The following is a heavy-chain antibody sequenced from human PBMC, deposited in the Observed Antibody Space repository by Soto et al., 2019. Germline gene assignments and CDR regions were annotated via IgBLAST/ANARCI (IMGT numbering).Heavy chain of an antibody. CDR1: GYSFRSND. J-gene: IGHJ4*02. D-gene: IGHD2-2*01. V-gene: IGHV1-8*01. CDR2: TNANSGDT. Sequence: QVQLVQSGAEVKKPRASVKVSCKASGYSFRSNDITWVRQAPGQGLEWMGWTNANSGDTVYARKFQGRVTMTRNTSITTAYMELSSLRSEDTAIYYCARDSTSPDYWGQGALVTVSS. CDR3: ARDSTSPDY.